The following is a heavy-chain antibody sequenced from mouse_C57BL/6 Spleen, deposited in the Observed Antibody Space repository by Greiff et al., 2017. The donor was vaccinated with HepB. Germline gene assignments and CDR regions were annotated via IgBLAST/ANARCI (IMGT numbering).Heavy chain of an antibody. V-gene: IGHV5-4*01. CDR2: ISDGGSYT. D-gene: IGHD2-1*01. CDR3: ARDGNYYGPFDY. J-gene: IGHJ2*01. Sequence: DVKLVESGGGLVKPGGSLKLSCAASGFTFSSYAMSWVRQTPEKRLEWVATISDGGSYTYYPDNVKGRFTISRDNAKNNLYLQMSHLKSEDTAMYDCARDGNYYGPFDYWGQGTTLTVSS. CDR1: GFTFSSYA.